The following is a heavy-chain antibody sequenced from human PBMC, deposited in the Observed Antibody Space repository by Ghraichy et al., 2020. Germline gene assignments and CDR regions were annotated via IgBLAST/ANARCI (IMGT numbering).Heavy chain of an antibody. D-gene: IGHD2-2*01. CDR2: IRYDGSNK. J-gene: IGHJ6*03. CDR3: AKNPRGCSSTSCYYYYYYYMDV. Sequence: GGSPTLSCAASGFTFSSYGMHWVRQAPGKGLEWVAFIRYDGSNKYYADSVKGRFTISRDNSKNTLYLQMNSLRAEDTAVYYCAKNPRGCSSTSCYYYYYYYMDVWGKGTTVTVSS. V-gene: IGHV3-30*02. CDR1: GFTFSSYG.